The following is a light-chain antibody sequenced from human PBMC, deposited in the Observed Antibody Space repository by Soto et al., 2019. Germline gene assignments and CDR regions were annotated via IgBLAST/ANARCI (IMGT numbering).Light chain of an antibody. Sequence: QSALTQPASLSGSPGQSITISCTGTSSDIGAYDYVSWFQQHPGKAPKLMISEVNNRPSGVSNRFSGSKSGTSASLAISGLQSEDEADYYCAAWDDSLNEYVFGTGTKLTVL. CDR1: SSDIGAYDY. CDR3: AAWDDSLNEYV. J-gene: IGLJ1*01. V-gene: IGLV2-14*01. CDR2: EVN.